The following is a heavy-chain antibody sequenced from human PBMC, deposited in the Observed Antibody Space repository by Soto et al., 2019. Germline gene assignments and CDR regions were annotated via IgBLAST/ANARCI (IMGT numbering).Heavy chain of an antibody. CDR1: GYTFTIHD. D-gene: IGHD6-6*01. J-gene: IGHJ4*02. V-gene: IGHV1-8*01. CDR2: LNPHSGKT. CDR3: ARVSSIAARSSFDS. Sequence: QVQLVQSGAEVKKPGASMKVSCKASGYTFTIHDIHWVRQAPGLWLEWMAWLNPHSGKTSSAQKFQGRLTMTGNASTSTAYMELSSLRSEDTAMYYCARVSSIAARSSFDSWGQGTLVTVSS.